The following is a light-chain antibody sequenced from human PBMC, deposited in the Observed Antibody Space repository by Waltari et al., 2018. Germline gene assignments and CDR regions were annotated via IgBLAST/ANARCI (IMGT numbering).Light chain of an antibody. Sequence: DIVMTQSPDSLAVSLGERATINCKSSQSALYSSNNKNDLAWYQQKPRQPPKLLIYRASTRESGVPDRFSGSGSGTDFTLTISSLQAEDVAVYYCQQYYSTPWTFGQGTKVEIK. V-gene: IGKV4-1*01. J-gene: IGKJ1*01. CDR2: RAS. CDR1: QSALYSSNNKND. CDR3: QQYYSTPWT.